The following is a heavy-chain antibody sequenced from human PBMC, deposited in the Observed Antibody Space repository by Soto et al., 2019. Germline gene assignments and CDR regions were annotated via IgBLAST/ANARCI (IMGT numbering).Heavy chain of an antibody. CDR2: ITPILGIT. CDR1: GGTFSSYT. Sequence: EASVKVSCKASGGTFSSYTISWVRQAPGQGLEWMGRITPILGITNYAQKFQGRVTITADKSTSTAYMELSSLRSEDTAVYYCETDYDYVWGSYRLGVWGQGTTVNVSS. V-gene: IGHV1-69*02. D-gene: IGHD3-16*02. J-gene: IGHJ6*02. CDR3: ETDYDYVWGSYRLGV.